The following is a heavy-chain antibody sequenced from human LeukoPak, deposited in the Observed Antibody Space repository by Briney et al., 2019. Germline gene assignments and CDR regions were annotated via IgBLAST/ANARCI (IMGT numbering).Heavy chain of an antibody. J-gene: IGHJ4*02. D-gene: IGHD6-19*01. Sequence: GGSLRLSCAAPGLRFDDHGMAWVRQAPGKGLEWFSGYSWYGDSTGYEDSVKGRFTISRDNAKHSVYLQMNSLRADDTALYYCARGDSSGWYLDDWGEGTLVTVSS. CDR2: YSWYGDST. V-gene: IGHV3-20*04. CDR3: ARGDSSGWYLDD. CDR1: GLRFDDHG.